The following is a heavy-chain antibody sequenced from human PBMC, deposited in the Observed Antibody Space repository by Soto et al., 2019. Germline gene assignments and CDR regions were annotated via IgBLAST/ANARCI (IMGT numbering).Heavy chain of an antibody. J-gene: IGHJ4*02. CDR2: VSTSSRYT. V-gene: IGHV3-11*05. CDR1: GFTFSDHY. Sequence: QVQLVESGGGLVKPGGSLRLSCVASGFTFSDHYMTWIRQAPGKGLEWLSYVSTSSRYTNYADSVKGRFTISRDNAMNSLYLQMNSRRAEDTAVYYCARVRLTGYFDYWGQGTLVTVSS. CDR3: ARVRLTGYFDY.